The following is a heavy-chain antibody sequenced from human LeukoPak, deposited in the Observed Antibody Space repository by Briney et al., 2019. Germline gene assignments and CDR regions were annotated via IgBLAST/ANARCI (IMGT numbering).Heavy chain of an antibody. V-gene: IGHV2-70*04. CDR1: GFSLSTTGMR. CDR2: IDWDDYK. D-gene: IGHD6-19*01. J-gene: IGHJ4*02. CDR3: ARSALAGREDFDY. Sequence: SGPALVKPTQTLTLTCTFSGFSLSTTGMRVSWIRQPPGKALEWLARIDWDDYKFYSTSLKTRLTISKDTSKNQVVLTMTNMDPVDTATYYCARSALAGREDFDYWRQGTLVTVSP.